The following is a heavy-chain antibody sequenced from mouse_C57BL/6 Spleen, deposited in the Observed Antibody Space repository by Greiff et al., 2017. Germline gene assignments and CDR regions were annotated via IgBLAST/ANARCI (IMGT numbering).Heavy chain of an antibody. D-gene: IGHD1-3*01. J-gene: IGHJ3*01. Sequence: EVKLVESGGGLVKPGGSLKLSCAASGFTFSDYGMHWVRQAPEKGLEWVAYISSCSSTIYYADTVKGRFTISRDNAKNTLFLQMTSLRSEDTAMYYCARPLKAWFAYWGQGTLVTVSA. CDR3: ARPLKAWFAY. CDR1: GFTFSDYG. V-gene: IGHV5-17*01. CDR2: ISSCSSTI.